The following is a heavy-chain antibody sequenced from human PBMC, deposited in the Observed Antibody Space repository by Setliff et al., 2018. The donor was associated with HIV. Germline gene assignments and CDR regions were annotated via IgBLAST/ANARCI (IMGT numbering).Heavy chain of an antibody. CDR1: GGSISGSKYY. J-gene: IGHJ6*03. Sequence: LSLTCTVSGGSISGSKYYWSWIRQPPGKGLEWIGYIYYNGNTNYNPSLKSRVTISVDTSKNQLSLKLSSVTAADTAVYYCARRTAPPSGFYSHYYLDVWGKGTTVTVSS. CDR2: IYYNGNT. V-gene: IGHV4-61*01. D-gene: IGHD6-6*01. CDR3: ARRTAPPSGFYSHYYLDV.